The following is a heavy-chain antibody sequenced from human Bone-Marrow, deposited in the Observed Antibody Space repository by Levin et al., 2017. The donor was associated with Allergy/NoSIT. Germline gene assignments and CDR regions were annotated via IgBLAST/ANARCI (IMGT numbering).Heavy chain of an antibody. D-gene: IGHD1/OR15-1a*01. CDR2: INPESGGT. J-gene: IGHJ3*02. CDR1: RYTFTGYY. CDR3: ALRTGLDALDI. Sequence: VASVKVSCRPSRYTFTGYYTHWVRQAPGQGLEWMGWINPESGGTNIAQKFLGRVTMTRDTSGITAYMEFSSLTADDTAVYYCALRTGLDALDIWGQGTMVTVSS. V-gene: IGHV1-2*02.